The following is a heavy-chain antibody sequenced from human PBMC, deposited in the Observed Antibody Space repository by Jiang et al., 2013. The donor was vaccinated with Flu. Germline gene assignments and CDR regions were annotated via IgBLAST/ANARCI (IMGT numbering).Heavy chain of an antibody. D-gene: IGHD3-3*01. Sequence: GAEVKKPGASVKVSCKVSGYALTELSIHWVRQAPGKGLEWMGGFDPEDGETIYAQKFQGRVTMTEDTSTDTAYMELSSLRSEDTAVYYCAARTIYYYYYGLDVWGQGTTVTVSS. CDR3: AARTIYYYYYGLDV. CDR2: FDPEDGET. V-gene: IGHV1-24*01. J-gene: IGHJ6*02. CDR1: GYALTELS.